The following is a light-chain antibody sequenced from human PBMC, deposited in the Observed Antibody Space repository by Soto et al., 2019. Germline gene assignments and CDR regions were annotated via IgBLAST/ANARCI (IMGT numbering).Light chain of an antibody. CDR2: DVF. CDR3: SSYTTHNAHV. CDR1: SNDIGAFDY. Sequence: QSALTQPASVSASPGQSISISCTGTSNDIGAFDYVSWYQQHPGKAPKLIIFDVFNRPSGVSTRFSGSKSGSTASLTISGLQAEDEADYFCSSYTTHNAHVFGGGTKLTVL. V-gene: IGLV2-14*03. J-gene: IGLJ2*01.